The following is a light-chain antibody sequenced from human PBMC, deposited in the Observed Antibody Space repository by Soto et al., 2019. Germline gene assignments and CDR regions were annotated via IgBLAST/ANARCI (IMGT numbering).Light chain of an antibody. V-gene: IGLV1-47*01. CDR2: RNN. J-gene: IGLJ3*02. CDR1: SSNSGSNY. CDR3: AAWDDSLSGHWV. Sequence: QSVLTQPPSASGTPGQRVTISCSGSSSNSGSNYVYWYQQLPGTAPKLLIYRNNQRPSAVPDRFSGSKSGTSASLAISGLRSEDEADYYCAAWDDSLSGHWVFGGGTKLTVL.